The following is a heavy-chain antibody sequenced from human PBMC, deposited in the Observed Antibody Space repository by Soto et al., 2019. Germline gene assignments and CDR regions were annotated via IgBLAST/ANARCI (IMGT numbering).Heavy chain of an antibody. Sequence: QVQLVQSGAEVKKPGASVKVSCMASGYTFTNYDINWVRQAPGQGLEGMGWMKPNSGNTGYAQKFQGRVTMTRDTSINTAYMEPSSLRSEDTAVYYCARTYEDYTDYANWFDPWGQGTLVTVSS. D-gene: IGHD4-4*01. CDR3: ARTYEDYTDYANWFDP. CDR1: GYTFTNYD. CDR2: MKPNSGNT. V-gene: IGHV1-8*01. J-gene: IGHJ5*02.